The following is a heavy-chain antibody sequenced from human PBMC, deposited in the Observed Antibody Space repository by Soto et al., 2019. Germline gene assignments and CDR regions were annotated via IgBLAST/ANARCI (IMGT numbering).Heavy chain of an antibody. Sequence: QVQLVESGGGLVKPGGSLRLSCAASGFTFSDYYMSWIRQAPGRGLEWLSYINRNGKNRDYADSVRGRFTISRDNAETSQYLEMNGLSAEDTAVYYCARRRRTEMDDIVIMLDFNFWGEGTLVTVS. J-gene: IGHJ4*02. CDR1: GFTFSDYY. V-gene: IGHV3-11*01. CDR3: ARRRRTEMDDIVIMLDFNF. CDR2: INRNGKNR. D-gene: IGHD2-8*01.